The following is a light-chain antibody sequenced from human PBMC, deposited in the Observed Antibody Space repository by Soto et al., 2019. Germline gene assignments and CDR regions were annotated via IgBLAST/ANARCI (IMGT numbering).Light chain of an antibody. CDR1: QGISSY. CDR2: AAS. CDR3: QQYNSYWT. Sequence: IQLTQSPSSLSASVGDRVTITCRASQGISSYLAWYQQKPGKAPKLLIYAASTLQSGVPSRFSGSGSGTDFTLTISSLQPDDFATYYCQQYNSYWTFGLGTKVDIK. J-gene: IGKJ1*01. V-gene: IGKV1-9*01.